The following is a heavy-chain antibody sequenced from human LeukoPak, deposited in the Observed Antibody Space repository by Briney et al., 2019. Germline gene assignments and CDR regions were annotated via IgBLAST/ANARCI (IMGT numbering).Heavy chain of an antibody. D-gene: IGHD1-26*01. J-gene: IGHJ3*02. CDR1: GYSISSGYY. Sequence: SETLSLTCTVSGYSISSGYYWGWIRQPPGKRLEWVGSISSSGNTYYNPTLKSRVTISADTSKNLFSPNLTSVTAADAAVYYCARAGIVGAYDAFDIWGQGTMVTVSS. CDR2: ISSSGNT. CDR3: ARAGIVGAYDAFDI. V-gene: IGHV4-38-2*02.